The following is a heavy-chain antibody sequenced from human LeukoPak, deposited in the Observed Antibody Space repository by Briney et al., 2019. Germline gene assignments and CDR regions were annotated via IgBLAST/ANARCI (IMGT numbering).Heavy chain of an antibody. CDR1: GYTFTGYY. J-gene: IGHJ4*02. CDR3: ARILDFAMYYFDY. CDR2: INPNSGGT. V-gene: IGHV1-2*02. D-gene: IGHD3/OR15-3a*01. Sequence: GASVKVSCKASGYTFTGYYMHWVRQAPGQGLEWMGWINPNSGGTNYAQKFQGRVTMTRDTLISTAYMELSRLRSDDTAVYYCARILDFAMYYFDYWGQGTLVTVSS.